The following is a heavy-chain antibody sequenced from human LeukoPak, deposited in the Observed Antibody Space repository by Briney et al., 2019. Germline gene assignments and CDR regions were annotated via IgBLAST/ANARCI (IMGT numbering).Heavy chain of an antibody. J-gene: IGHJ4*02. CDR2: IYTTGST. V-gene: IGHV4-61*02. CDR3: ARKWWLKGFYFDY. D-gene: IGHD2-15*01. CDR1: GGSISSRSYC. Sequence: PSETLSLTCTVSGGSISSRSYCWTWIRQPAGKGLEWIGRIYTTGSTNYNPSLKSRVTISVDTSKNQFSLKLRSVTAADTAVYYCARKWWLKGFYFDYWGQGTLVTVSS.